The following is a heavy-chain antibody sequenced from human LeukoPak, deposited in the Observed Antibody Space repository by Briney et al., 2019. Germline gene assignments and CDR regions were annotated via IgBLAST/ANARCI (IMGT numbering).Heavy chain of an antibody. V-gene: IGHV3-49*04. J-gene: IGHJ4*02. CDR2: IRSKAYGGTT. CDR3: TRDGRRGSYFGVGY. CDR1: GFTFGDYA. Sequence: GGSLRLSCTASGFTFGDYAMSWVRQAPGKGLEWVGFIRSKAYGGTTEYAASVKGRFTISRDDSESIAYLQMNSLKTEDTAVYYCTRDGRRGSYFGVGYWGQGTLVTVSS. D-gene: IGHD1-26*01.